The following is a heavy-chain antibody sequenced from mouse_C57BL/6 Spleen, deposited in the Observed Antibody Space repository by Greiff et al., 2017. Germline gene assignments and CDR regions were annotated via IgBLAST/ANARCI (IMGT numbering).Heavy chain of an antibody. CDR1: GYAFSSYW. D-gene: IGHD4-1*01. Sequence: QVQLKQSGAELVKPGASVKISCKASGYAFSSYWMNWVKQRPGKGLEWIGQIYPGDGDTNYNGKFKGKATLTADKSSSTAYMQLSSLTSEDSAVYFCARKGFNWDYFDYWGQGTTLTVSS. CDR3: ARKGFNWDYFDY. CDR2: IYPGDGDT. J-gene: IGHJ2*01. V-gene: IGHV1-80*01.